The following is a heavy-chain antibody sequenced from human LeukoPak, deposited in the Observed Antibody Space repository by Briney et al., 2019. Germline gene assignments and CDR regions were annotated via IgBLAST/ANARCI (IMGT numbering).Heavy chain of an antibody. CDR3: ARIHCDSISCFYLDY. V-gene: IGHV4-4*02. CDR1: GGSITSSDW. J-gene: IGHJ4*02. CDR2: IYHSGIT. D-gene: IGHD2-2*01. Sequence: SETLSLTCAVSGGSITSSDWWSWVRQPPGKGLERIGEIYHSGITHYNPSLKSRLTISVDKSKNQFSLKLSSVTAADTAVYYCARIHCDSISCFYLDYWGQGSLVTVSS.